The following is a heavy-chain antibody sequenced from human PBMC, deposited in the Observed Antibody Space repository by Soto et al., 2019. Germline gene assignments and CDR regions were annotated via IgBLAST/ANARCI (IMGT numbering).Heavy chain of an antibody. J-gene: IGHJ4*02. CDR3: ARIYNYAFDY. Sequence: QVRLVQSGADVKKPGASVRVSCQASGYTFTGYYMHWVRQAPGQGLEWMGWINPNSGGTNYAQNFQGRVTMTRATSISTAYMELSRLRSDDTAIYYCARIYNYAFDYWGQGTLVTVSS. CDR1: GYTFTGYY. D-gene: IGHD5-18*01. CDR2: INPNSGGT. V-gene: IGHV1-2*02.